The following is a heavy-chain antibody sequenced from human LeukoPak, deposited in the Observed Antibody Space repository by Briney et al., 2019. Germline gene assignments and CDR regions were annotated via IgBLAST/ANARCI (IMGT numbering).Heavy chain of an antibody. V-gene: IGHV4-59*01. CDR3: VRFGVNYDMDV. CDR1: GGSISGYY. D-gene: IGHD3-16*01. J-gene: IGHJ6*02. Sequence: PSETLSLTGSVSGGSISGYYWTWVRQPPGKGLEWIGQIHYSGRADYNPSLKSRITMSVDTSRNQICLKLSSVTAADTAIYYCVRFGVNYDMDVWGQGTTVTVFS. CDR2: IHYSGRA.